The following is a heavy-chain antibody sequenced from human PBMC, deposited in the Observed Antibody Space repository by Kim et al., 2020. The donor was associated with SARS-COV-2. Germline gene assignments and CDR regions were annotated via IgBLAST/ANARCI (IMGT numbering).Heavy chain of an antibody. J-gene: IGHJ4*02. CDR2: ISYDGSNK. D-gene: IGHD4-17*01. CDR3: AKDLDYGGLDY. Sequence: GGSLRLSCAASGFTFSSYGMHWVRQAPGKGLEWVAVISYDGSNKYYADSVKGRFTISRDNSKNTLYLQMNSLRAEDTAVYYCAKDLDYGGLDYWGQGTLVTVSS. CDR1: GFTFSSYG. V-gene: IGHV3-30*18.